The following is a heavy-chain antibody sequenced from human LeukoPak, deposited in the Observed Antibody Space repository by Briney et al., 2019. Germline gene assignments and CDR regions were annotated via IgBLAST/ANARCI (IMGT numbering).Heavy chain of an antibody. J-gene: IGHJ4*02. Sequence: GGSLRLSCAASGFTFRSYWMHWVCQAPGKGLVWVSRINSDGSSTSYADSVKGRFTISRDNAKNTLYLQMNSLRAEDTAVYYCARSRYYYDSSGYYYRLYYFDYWGQGTLVTVSS. CDR2: INSDGSST. CDR3: ARSRYYYDSSGYYYRLYYFDY. CDR1: GFTFRSYW. V-gene: IGHV3-74*01. D-gene: IGHD3-22*01.